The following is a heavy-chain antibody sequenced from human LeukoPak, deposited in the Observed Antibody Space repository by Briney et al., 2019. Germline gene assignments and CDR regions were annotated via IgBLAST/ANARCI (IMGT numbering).Heavy chain of an antibody. J-gene: IGHJ3*02. CDR2: IYYSGSN. CDR1: GGSISSYY. V-gene: IGHV4-59*01. CDR3: ARDIVYGDYRDAFDI. Sequence: SETLSLTCTVSGGSISSYYWSWIRQPPGKGLEGIGYIYYSGSNNYNPSLRSRGTISVDTSKNQFSLKLSSVTAADTAVYYCARDIVYGDYRDAFDIWGQGTMVTVSS. D-gene: IGHD4-17*01.